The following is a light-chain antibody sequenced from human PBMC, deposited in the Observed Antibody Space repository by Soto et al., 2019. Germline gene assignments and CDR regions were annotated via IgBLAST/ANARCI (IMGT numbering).Light chain of an antibody. CDR1: QSVSSN. CDR3: QQYNNWPKT. J-gene: IGKJ1*01. Sequence: EIVMTQSPATLSVSPGERATLSCRASQSVSSNLAWYQQKAGQAPRLLIYGASTEATGIPARFSGSGSGTEFTLTISSLQSEDFAVYYCQQYNNWPKTFGQGTKVEIK. CDR2: GAS. V-gene: IGKV3-15*01.